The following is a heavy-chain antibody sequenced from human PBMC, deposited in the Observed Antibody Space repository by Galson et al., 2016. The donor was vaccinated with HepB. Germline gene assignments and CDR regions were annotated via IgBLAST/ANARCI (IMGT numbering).Heavy chain of an antibody. CDR2: IDYSGST. Sequence: TLSLTCSVSGNSISRTHHWGWVRQPPGKGLEWLGYIDYSGSTYSRPSLKSRPTMSIDTSKNPFSLILGSVTAADTAKYFCVRVGFTFGMNWLDPWGQGALVTVSS. D-gene: IGHD3-16*01. V-gene: IGHV4-30-4*08. CDR1: GNSISRTHH. J-gene: IGHJ5*02. CDR3: VRVGFTFGMNWLDP.